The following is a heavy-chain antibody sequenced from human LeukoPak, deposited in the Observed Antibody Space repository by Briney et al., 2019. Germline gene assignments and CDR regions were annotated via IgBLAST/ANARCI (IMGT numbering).Heavy chain of an antibody. V-gene: IGHV3-11*01. Sequence: GGSLRLSCAASGFTFSDYYMSWIRQAPGKGLEWVSYISSSGSTIYYADSVKGRFTISRDNAKNSLYLQMNSLRAEDTAVYYCATPPYYYDSSGYFRKDYWGQGTLVTVSS. J-gene: IGHJ4*02. CDR2: ISSSGSTI. D-gene: IGHD3-22*01. CDR1: GFTFSDYY. CDR3: ATPPYYYDSSGYFRKDY.